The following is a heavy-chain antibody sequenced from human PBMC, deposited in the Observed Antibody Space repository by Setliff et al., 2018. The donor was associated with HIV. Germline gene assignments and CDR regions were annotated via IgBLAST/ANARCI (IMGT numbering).Heavy chain of an antibody. J-gene: IGHJ4*02. D-gene: IGHD3-22*01. Sequence: ASVKVSCKASGYTSTDYYMHWVQQAPGKGLEWMGRVDPEDGETIYAEKFQGRVTITADTSTDTAYMELSSLRSEDTAFYYCTTPLDSSGYFGSDYFDYWGQGALVTVSS. CDR1: GYTSTDYY. CDR3: TTPLDSSGYFGSDYFDY. CDR2: VDPEDGET. V-gene: IGHV1-69-2*01.